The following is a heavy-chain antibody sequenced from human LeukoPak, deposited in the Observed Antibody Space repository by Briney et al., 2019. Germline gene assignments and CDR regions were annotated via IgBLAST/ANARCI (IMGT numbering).Heavy chain of an antibody. CDR1: GFTFGDHT. CDR3: TRGRIGYCSGTSCYLDS. D-gene: IGHD2-2*01. J-gene: IGHJ4*02. Sequence: PGRSLRLSCTGSGFTFGDHTMNWVRQALGKGLEWVGFIRTKPYGGTPEYAASVAGRFTISRDDSRGIAYLQMNSLKIEDTAVYFCTRGRIGYCSGTSCYLDSWGQGTLVTVSS. CDR2: IRTKPYGGTP. V-gene: IGHV3-49*04.